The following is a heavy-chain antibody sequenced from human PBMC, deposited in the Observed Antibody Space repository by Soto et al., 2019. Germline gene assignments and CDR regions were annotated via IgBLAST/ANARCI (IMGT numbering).Heavy chain of an antibody. CDR3: ADPILLSSY. Sequence: LTLSCGGCGCTFGNYWMQRFRQNAGTGMVWVSRVSPDGRTATYADSVKGRFTISRDNAKSTLYLQMNSLRAEYTAVYYCADPILLSSYWCPGTLVIV. J-gene: IGHJ4*02. V-gene: IGHV3-74*01. D-gene: IGHD3-16*01. CDR1: GCTFGNYW. CDR2: VSPDGRTA.